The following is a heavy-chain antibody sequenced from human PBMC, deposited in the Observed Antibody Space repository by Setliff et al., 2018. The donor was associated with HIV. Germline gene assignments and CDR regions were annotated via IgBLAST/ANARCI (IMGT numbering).Heavy chain of an antibody. J-gene: IGHJ4*02. Sequence: KASETLSLTCTVSGGSISSSNYYWGWIRQPPGKGLEWIGSVYYSGSTYYNPSLKSRVTISVDTSKNQFSLKMIAVTAADAAVYYCALLEVPLIVGTPPPIWGQGTLVTVSS. D-gene: IGHD1-26*01. CDR1: GGSISSSNYY. CDR2: VYYSGST. V-gene: IGHV4-39*07. CDR3: ALLEVPLIVGTPPPI.